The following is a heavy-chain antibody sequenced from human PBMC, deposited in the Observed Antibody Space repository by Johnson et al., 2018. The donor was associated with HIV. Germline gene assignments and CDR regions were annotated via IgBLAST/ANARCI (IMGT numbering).Heavy chain of an antibody. CDR3: ARDRGYYDSSGGDAFDI. V-gene: IGHV3-30*03. CDR1: GFTFSS. D-gene: IGHD3-22*01. J-gene: IGHJ3*02. CDR2: ISHDGSHK. Sequence: QEKLVESGGGVVQPGRSLRLSCAASGFTFSSMHWDRQAPGKGLEWVAVISHDGSHKYYADSVKGRFSLSRDISKNTLYLQMNSLRAEDTAVYYCARDRGYYDSSGGDAFDIWGQGTMVTVSS.